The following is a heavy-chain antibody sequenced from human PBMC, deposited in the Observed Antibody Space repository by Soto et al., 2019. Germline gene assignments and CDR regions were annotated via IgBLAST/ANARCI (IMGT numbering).Heavy chain of an antibody. CDR3: ARGLRITMVRGVIISARKXFDS. J-gene: IGHJ3*02. CDR1: GGSISSYY. D-gene: IGHD3-10*01. CDR2: IYYSGST. V-gene: IGHV4-59*12. Sequence: SETLSLTCTVSGGSISSYYWSWIRQPPGKGLEWIGYIYYSGSTNYNPSLKSRVTISVDTSKNQFSLKLSSVTAADTAVYYCARGLRITMVRGVIISARKXFDSWGQGTMVTVSS.